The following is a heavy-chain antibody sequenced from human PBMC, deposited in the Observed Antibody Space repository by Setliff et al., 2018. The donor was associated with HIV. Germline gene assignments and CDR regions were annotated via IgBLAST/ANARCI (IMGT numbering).Heavy chain of an antibody. CDR3: ARNPQDTRGWYIYYFDY. D-gene: IGHD6-19*01. J-gene: IGHJ4*02. V-gene: IGHV1-18*01. CDR1: GYTLSPYG. CDR2: ISAHRGYA. Sequence: GASVKVSCKASGYTLSPYGISWVRQAQGQGLEWMGWISAHRGYAKSAQKFKGRVTMDTDTSTNTAYMELKSLRSDDTAVYYCARNPQDTRGWYIYYFDYWGQGTLVTVSS.